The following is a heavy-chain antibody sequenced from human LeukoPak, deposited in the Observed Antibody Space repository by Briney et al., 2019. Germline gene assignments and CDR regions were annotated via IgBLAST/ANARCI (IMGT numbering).Heavy chain of an antibody. Sequence: PGGSLRLSCAASGITFSSYWMSWVRQAPGKGLEWVANIKQDGSEKYYVDSVKGRFTISRDNAKNSLYLQMNSLRAEDTAVYYCASQSFGELAYWGQGTLVTVSS. CDR3: ASQSFGELAY. V-gene: IGHV3-7*01. J-gene: IGHJ4*02. CDR2: IKQDGSEK. CDR1: GITFSSYW. D-gene: IGHD3-10*01.